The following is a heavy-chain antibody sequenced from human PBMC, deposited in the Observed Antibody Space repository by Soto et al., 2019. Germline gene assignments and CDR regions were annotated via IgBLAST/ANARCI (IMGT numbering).Heavy chain of an antibody. D-gene: IGHD3-3*01. CDR2: INHSGST. CDR3: ARGPTYDFWSGYTDAFDI. CDR1: GGSFSGYY. Sequence: QVQLQQWGAGLLKPSETLSLTCAVYGGSFSGYYWSWIRQPPGKGLEWSGEINHSGSTNYNPSLKRGLTISVDPSKNQFSLKLSSVTAADTAVYYCARGPTYDFWSGYTDAFDIWGQGTMVTVSS. J-gene: IGHJ3*02. V-gene: IGHV4-34*01.